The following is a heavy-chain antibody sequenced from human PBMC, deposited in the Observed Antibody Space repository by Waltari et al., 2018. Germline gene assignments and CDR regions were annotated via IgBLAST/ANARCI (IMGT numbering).Heavy chain of an antibody. Sequence: QVQLQESGPGLVKPSETLSLTCSVSGADITDYYWAWIRQPPGRGLEWIGYIYYSGSSNSHPSLKSRVAMSIDMAKNQFSLNLRSVTAADTALYYCARSTWYLGAFDIWGQGTLVTVSS. V-gene: IGHV4-59*01. CDR3: ARSTWYLGAFDI. J-gene: IGHJ3*02. CDR1: GADITDYY. D-gene: IGHD6-13*01. CDR2: IYYSGSS.